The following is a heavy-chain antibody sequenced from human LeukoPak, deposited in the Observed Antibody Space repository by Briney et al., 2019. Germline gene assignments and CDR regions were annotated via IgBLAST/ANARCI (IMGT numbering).Heavy chain of an antibody. CDR3: AKEYFDWLLYDSREFDY. Sequence: GGSLRLSCAASGFIFSSYAMYWVRQAPGRGLEYVSVISSNGGRTFYANSVKGRFTISRDNSKNTLYLQMGSLRAEDTAIYYCAKEYFDWLLYDSREFDYWGQGTLVTVSS. J-gene: IGHJ4*02. CDR1: GFIFSSYA. V-gene: IGHV3-64*01. CDR2: ISSNGGRT. D-gene: IGHD3-9*01.